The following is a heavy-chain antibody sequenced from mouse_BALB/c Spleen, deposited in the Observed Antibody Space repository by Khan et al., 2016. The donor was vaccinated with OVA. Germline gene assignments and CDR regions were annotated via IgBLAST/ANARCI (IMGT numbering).Heavy chain of an antibody. CDR1: GYSITNGYF. CDR3: ARGGGSGPAWFTY. D-gene: IGHD3-1*01. Sequence: EVELVESGPGLVKPSQSLSLTCSVTGYSITNGYFWNWIRQFPGNNLEWMGYIRYDGNTNYNPSLKNRISITRDTSKNQFFLNLNSVTPEDTATYDCARGGGSGPAWFTYWGQGTLVTVSA. J-gene: IGHJ3*01. V-gene: IGHV3-6*02. CDR2: IRYDGNT.